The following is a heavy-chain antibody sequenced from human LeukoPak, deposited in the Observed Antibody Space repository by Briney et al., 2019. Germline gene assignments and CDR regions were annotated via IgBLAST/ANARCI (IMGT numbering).Heavy chain of an antibody. CDR2: ISSSSSYI. Sequence: PGGSLRLSCAASGFTFSSYSMNWVRQAPGKGLEWVSSISSSSSYIYYADSVKGRFTISRDNAKNSLYLQMNSLRAEDTAVYYCASIAGGKNGDYPDPFYYYYYYMDVWGKGTTVTVSS. CDR1: GFTFSSYS. CDR3: ASIAGGKNGDYPDPFYYYYYYMDV. J-gene: IGHJ6*03. V-gene: IGHV3-21*01. D-gene: IGHD4-17*01.